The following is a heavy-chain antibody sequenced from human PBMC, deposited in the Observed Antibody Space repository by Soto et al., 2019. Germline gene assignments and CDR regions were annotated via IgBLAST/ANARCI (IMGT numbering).Heavy chain of an antibody. CDR2: ISYSGSNT. V-gene: IGHV3-23*01. CDR1: GFTFSSHA. CDR3: AKRFTLFGEVKLSPDFDY. D-gene: IGHD3-3*01. J-gene: IGHJ4*02. Sequence: EVQLLESGGGLVQPEGSLRLSCAASGFTFSSHAMSWVRQAPGKGLEWVSAISYSGSNTYDTDSVKGRFTISRDNSKNTLYMQINSLIVEETAIYYCAKRFTLFGEVKLSPDFDYWGQGTLVTVSS.